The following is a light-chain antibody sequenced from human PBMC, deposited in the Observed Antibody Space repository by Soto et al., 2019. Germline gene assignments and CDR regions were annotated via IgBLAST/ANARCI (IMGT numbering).Light chain of an antibody. CDR2: GAS. CDR1: QSVSSSY. V-gene: IGKV3-20*01. CDR3: QQYGSSPWT. Sequence: EIVLTQSPGTLSLSPGERATLSCRASQSVSSSYLAWYQQKPGQAPRPLIYGASSRAIGIPDRFSGSGSGTDFTFTISILEPEDFAVYYCQQYGSSPWTFGQGTKVDIK. J-gene: IGKJ1*01.